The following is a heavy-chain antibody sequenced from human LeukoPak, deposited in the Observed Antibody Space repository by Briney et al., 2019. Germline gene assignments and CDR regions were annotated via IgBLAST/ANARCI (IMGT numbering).Heavy chain of an antibody. CDR1: GFTFSSYA. J-gene: IGHJ4*02. CDR2: ISYDGSNK. Sequence: GGSLRLSCAASGFTFSSYAMHWVRQAPGKGLEWVAVISYDGSNKYYADSVKGRFTISRDNSKNTLYLQMNSLRAEDTAVYYCAREVITMVRGAYFDYWGQGTLVTVSS. D-gene: IGHD3-10*01. V-gene: IGHV3-30-3*01. CDR3: AREVITMVRGAYFDY.